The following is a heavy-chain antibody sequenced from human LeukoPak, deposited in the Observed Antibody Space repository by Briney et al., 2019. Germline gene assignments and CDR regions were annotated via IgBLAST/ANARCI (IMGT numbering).Heavy chain of an antibody. Sequence: ASVKVSCKASGYTFTSYYMHWVRQAPGQGLEWMGIINPSGGSTSYAQKFQGRVTMTRDTSTSTVYMELSSLRSEDTAVYYCAKEGAYCGGDCYLDAFDIWGQGTMVTVSS. CDR3: AKEGAYCGGDCYLDAFDI. D-gene: IGHD2-21*02. J-gene: IGHJ3*02. CDR2: INPSGGST. V-gene: IGHV1-46*01. CDR1: GYTFTSYY.